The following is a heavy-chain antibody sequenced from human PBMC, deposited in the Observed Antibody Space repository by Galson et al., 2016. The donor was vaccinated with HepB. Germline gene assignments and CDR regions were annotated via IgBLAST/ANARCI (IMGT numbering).Heavy chain of an antibody. J-gene: IGHJ3*02. V-gene: IGHV3-9*01. Sequence: SLRLSCAASGFTFDDFAMHWVRQAPGKGLEWVSGLNWNSVTIGYADSVKGRFTISRDNAKNSLYLQMNSLKAEDTALYYCSKATSDAFHMWAKVQWSPSLQ. CDR2: LNWNSVTI. CDR3: SKATSDAFHM. CDR1: GFTFDDFA.